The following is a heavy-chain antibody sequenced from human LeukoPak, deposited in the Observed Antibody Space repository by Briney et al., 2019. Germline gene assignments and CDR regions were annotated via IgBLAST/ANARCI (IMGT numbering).Heavy chain of an antibody. D-gene: IGHD4-17*01. CDR2: IWYDGSNK. V-gene: IGHV3-33*06. CDR3: AKDTTGGAFDI. CDR1: GFTFSSYG. Sequence: QPGGSLRLSCAASGFTFSSYGMHWVRQAPGKGLEWVALIWYDGSNKYYADSVKGRFTISRDNSKNALYLQMNSLRAEDTAVYYCAKDTTGGAFDIWGQGTMVTVSS. J-gene: IGHJ3*02.